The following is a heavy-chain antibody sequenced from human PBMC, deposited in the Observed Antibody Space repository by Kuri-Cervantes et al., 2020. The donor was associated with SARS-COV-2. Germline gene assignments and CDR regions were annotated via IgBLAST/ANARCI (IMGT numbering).Heavy chain of an antibody. CDR1: GGSISSSSYY. D-gene: IGHD2-2*01. J-gene: IGHJ5*02. Sequence: SETLSLTCTVSGGSISSSSYYWGWIRQPPGKGLEWIGSIYYSGSTYYNPSLKSRVTISVDTSKNQFSLKLSSVTAADTAVYYCARSLGYCSSTSCPEAWFDPWGQGTLVTVSS. V-gene: IGHV4-39*01. CDR2: IYYSGST. CDR3: ARSLGYCSSTSCPEAWFDP.